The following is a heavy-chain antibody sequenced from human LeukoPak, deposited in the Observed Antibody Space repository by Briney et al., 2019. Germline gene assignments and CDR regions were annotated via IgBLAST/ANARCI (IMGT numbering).Heavy chain of an antibody. V-gene: IGHV3-30-3*01. CDR2: ISYDGSNK. CDR1: GFTFSSYA. Sequence: GGSLRLSCEASGFTFSSYAMHWVRQAPGKGLEWVAVISYDGSNKYYADSVKGRFTISRDNSKNTLYLLMNSLRAEDTAVYYCARADYGDHYFDYWGQGTLVTVSS. CDR3: ARADYGDHYFDY. D-gene: IGHD4-17*01. J-gene: IGHJ4*02.